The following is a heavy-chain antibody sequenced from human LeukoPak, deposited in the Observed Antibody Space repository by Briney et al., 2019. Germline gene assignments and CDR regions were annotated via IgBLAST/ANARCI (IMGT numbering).Heavy chain of an antibody. J-gene: IGHJ4*02. V-gene: IGHV3-15*01. CDR1: GFTFTDAW. D-gene: IGHD2-2*02. CDR2: IKSYLDGGTT. Sequence: GRSLRLSCAPSGFTFTDAWVSWVRHTPGNGLEWVGRIKSYLDGGTTHFAVPVKGRFNIARDDSENALYLEMHSLRTEDRAVYYCTTQLLYEHNFVYWGEGTLVSVPS. CDR3: TTQLLYEHNFVY.